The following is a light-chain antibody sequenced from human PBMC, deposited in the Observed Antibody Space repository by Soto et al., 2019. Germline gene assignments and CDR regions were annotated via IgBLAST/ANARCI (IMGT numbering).Light chain of an antibody. Sequence: IVLTQSPGTLSLSPGERATLSCRASRSVSNNYLAWYQQKTGQAPRLLIYGASSRATGITNRFSGSGSGTDFTLNISRLEPEDSAVYYCQQYEITPYTFGQGTKLEIK. J-gene: IGKJ2*01. CDR1: RSVSNNY. V-gene: IGKV3-20*01. CDR2: GAS. CDR3: QQYEITPYT.